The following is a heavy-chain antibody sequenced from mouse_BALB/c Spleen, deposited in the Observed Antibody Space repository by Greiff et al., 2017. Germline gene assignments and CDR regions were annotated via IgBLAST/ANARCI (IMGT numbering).Heavy chain of an antibody. CDR3: ASGGFAY. CDR1: GYAFTNYL. Sequence: VQLQQSGAELVRPGTSVKVSCKASGYAFTNYLIEWVKQRPGQGLEWIGVINPGSGGTNYNEKFKGKATLTADKSSSTAYMQLSSLTSDDSAVYFCASGGFAYWGQGTLVTVSA. CDR2: INPGSGGT. V-gene: IGHV1-54*03. J-gene: IGHJ3*01.